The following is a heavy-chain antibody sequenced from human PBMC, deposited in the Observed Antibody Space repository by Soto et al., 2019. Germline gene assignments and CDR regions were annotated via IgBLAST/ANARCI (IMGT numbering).Heavy chain of an antibody. J-gene: IGHJ6*03. D-gene: IGHD2-2*01. CDR1: GVSISSSSYY. Sequence: SETLSLTCTVSGVSISSSSYYWGWIRQPPGKGLEWIGYIYYSGSTNYNPSLKSRVTISVDTSKNQFSLKLSSVTAADTAVYYCARQGCSSTSCYGYYYYYYMDVWGKGTTVTVSS. CDR3: ARQGCSSTSCYGYYYYYYMDV. V-gene: IGHV4-61*05. CDR2: IYYSGST.